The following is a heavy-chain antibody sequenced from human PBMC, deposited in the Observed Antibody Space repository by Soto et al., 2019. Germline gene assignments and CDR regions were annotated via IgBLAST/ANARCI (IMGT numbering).Heavy chain of an antibody. CDR1: GYTFTSYD. J-gene: IGHJ6*03. CDR2: MNPNSGNT. V-gene: IGHV1-8*01. Sequence: GASVKVSCKASGYTFTSYDINWVRQATGQGLEWMGWMNPNSGNTGYAQKFQGRVTMTRNTSISTAYMELSSLRSEDTAVYYCARGFRGNLYYYYYYMDVWGKGPTVTVSS. CDR3: ARGFRGNLYYYYYYMDV.